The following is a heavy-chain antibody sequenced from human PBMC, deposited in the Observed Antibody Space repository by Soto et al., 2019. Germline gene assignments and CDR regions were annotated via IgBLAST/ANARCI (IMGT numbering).Heavy chain of an antibody. CDR3: VPHSLRRCMPSCY. CDR2: IGGYKGNT. V-gene: IGHV1-18*01. J-gene: IGHJ4*02. Sequence: QVQLVQSGAEVREPGASVKVSCKASGYTFTNYGVSWVRQAPGQGLEWMGWIGGYKGNTNYAQKLQGRVTLTTDTSTSTAYMELRVLGSDDSAVYYCVPHSLRRCMPSCYWGQGTLVTVSS. D-gene: IGHD2-8*01. CDR1: GYTFTNYG.